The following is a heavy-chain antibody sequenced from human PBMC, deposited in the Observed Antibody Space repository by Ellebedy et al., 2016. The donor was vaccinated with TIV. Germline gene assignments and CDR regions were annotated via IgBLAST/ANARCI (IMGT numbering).Heavy chain of an antibody. CDR2: IYYSGST. V-gene: IGHV4-59*11. D-gene: IGHD3-10*01. CDR3: ARDSGAFDI. CDR1: GGSISSHY. J-gene: IGHJ3*02. Sequence: SETLSLXXTVSGGSISSHYWTWIRQPPGKGLEWIGYIYYSGSTNYNPSLKSRVTISVDTSKNQFSLKLSSVTAADTAVYYCARDSGAFDIWGQGTMVTVSS.